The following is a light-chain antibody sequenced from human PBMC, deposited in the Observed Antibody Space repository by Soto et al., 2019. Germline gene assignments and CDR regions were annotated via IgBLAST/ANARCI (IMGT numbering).Light chain of an antibody. V-gene: IGKV3-20*01. Sequence: EIVLTQSPGTLSLSPGEEATLSCRASQSVDNNYLAWYQQKPGQTPRLIIYGASGRADGIPHRFSGSGFGTDSTLTISKVEPEDFAVYYCQQYGTPRSVTFGQGTRLEI. CDR1: QSVDNNY. J-gene: IGKJ5*01. CDR3: QQYGTPRSVT. CDR2: GAS.